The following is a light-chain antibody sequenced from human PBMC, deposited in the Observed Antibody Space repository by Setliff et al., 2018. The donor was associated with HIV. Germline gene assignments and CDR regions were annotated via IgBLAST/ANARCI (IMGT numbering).Light chain of an antibody. CDR1: ALPKQY. Sequence: SYELTQPPSVSVSPGQTARITCSGDALPKQYASWYQQRPGQAPILVIYKDIERPSGIPERFSGSSSGTTVTLTISGVQAEDEADYYCQSADSSHVVFGGGTKSPS. CDR3: QSADSSHVV. J-gene: IGLJ2*01. CDR2: KDI. V-gene: IGLV3-25*03.